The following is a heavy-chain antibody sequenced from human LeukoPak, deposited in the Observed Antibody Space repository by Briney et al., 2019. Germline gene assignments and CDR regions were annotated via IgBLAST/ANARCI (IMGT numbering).Heavy chain of an antibody. CDR2: IYYSGST. Sequence: SETLSLTCTVSGASISSGSYYWSWIRQPPGKGLEWIGYIYYSGSTNYNPSLKSRVTISVDTSKNQFSLKLSSVTAADTAVYYCARAQGAFWSGTYYMDVWGKGTTVTVSS. J-gene: IGHJ6*03. D-gene: IGHD3-3*01. V-gene: IGHV4-61*01. CDR3: ARAQGAFWSGTYYMDV. CDR1: GASISSGSYY.